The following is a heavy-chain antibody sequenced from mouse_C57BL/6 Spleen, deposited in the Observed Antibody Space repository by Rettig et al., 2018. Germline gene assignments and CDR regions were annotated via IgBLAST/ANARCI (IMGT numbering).Heavy chain of an antibody. CDR2: ISDGGSYT. Sequence: EVQLVESGGGLVKPGGSLKLSCAASGFTFSSYAMSWVRQTPEKRLEWVATISDGGSYTYYPGNVKGRFTISRDNAKNNLYLQVSHLKSEDTAMYYCARDRGYGSSYPWYFDYWG. CDR1: GFTFSSYA. J-gene: IGHJ2*01. D-gene: IGHD1-1*01. CDR3: ARDRGYGSSYPWYFDY. V-gene: IGHV5-4*01.